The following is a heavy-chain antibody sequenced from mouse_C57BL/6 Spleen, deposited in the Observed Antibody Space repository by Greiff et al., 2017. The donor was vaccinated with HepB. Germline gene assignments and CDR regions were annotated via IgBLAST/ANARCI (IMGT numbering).Heavy chain of an antibody. V-gene: IGHV1-26*01. J-gene: IGHJ4*01. Sequence: VQLQQSGPELVKPGASVKISCKASGYTFTDYYMNWVKQSHGKSLEWIGDINPNNGGTSYNQKFKGKATLTVDKSSSTAYMGLRSLTSEDSAVYYCARPGLPYAMDYWGQGTSVTVSS. D-gene: IGHD2-2*01. CDR3: ARPGLPYAMDY. CDR1: GYTFTDYY. CDR2: INPNNGGT.